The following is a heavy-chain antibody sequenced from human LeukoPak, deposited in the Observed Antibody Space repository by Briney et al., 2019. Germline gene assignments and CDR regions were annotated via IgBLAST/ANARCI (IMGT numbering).Heavy chain of an antibody. CDR3: ARDRLFGVAGTHYFDY. J-gene: IGHJ4*02. CDR2: IYSGGST. CDR1: GFTVSSNY. D-gene: IGHD6-19*01. V-gene: IGHV3-66*01. Sequence: PGGSLRLSCAASGFTVSSNYMSWVRQAPGKGLEWVSVIYSGGSTYYADSVKGRFTISRDNSKNTLYLQMNSLRAEDTAVYYCARDRLFGVAGTHYFDYWGQGTLVTVSS.